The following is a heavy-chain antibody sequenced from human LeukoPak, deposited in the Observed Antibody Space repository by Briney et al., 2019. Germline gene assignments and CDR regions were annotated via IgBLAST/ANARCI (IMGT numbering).Heavy chain of an antibody. J-gene: IGHJ4*02. V-gene: IGHV4-59*01. CDR3: ARDPFD. CDR2: LSYSGTT. Sequence: SETLSLTCTDSGGSMNNDYWSWVRQPPGRGLEWIGYLSYSGTTKYNPSFKSRVTISVDTSKNLFSLKLTSVTAADTAVYYCARDPFDWGQGTLVIVSS. CDR1: GGSMNNDY.